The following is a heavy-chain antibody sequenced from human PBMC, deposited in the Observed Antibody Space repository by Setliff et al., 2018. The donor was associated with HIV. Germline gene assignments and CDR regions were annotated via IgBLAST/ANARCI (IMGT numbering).Heavy chain of an antibody. V-gene: IGHV3-23*01. Sequence: PGGSLRLSCTASAFTFNKYAMAWVRQAPGKGLEWVSAISDTGDYIYYADSVKGRFTISRDNSADTVYLQMTGLRVEDTAMYYCARDVRWNQDGGGYWGQGTLVTVSS. J-gene: IGHJ4*02. CDR3: ARDVRWNQDGGGY. CDR1: AFTFNKYA. D-gene: IGHD1-1*01. CDR2: ISDTGDYI.